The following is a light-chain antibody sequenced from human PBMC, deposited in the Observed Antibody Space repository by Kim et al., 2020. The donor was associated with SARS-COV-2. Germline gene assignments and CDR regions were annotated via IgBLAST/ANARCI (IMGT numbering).Light chain of an antibody. V-gene: IGKV3-11*01. J-gene: IGKJ4*01. CDR1: QSVSSY. Sequence: EIVLTQSPATLSLSPGQRATLSCRASQSVSSYLAWYRRRPGQAPSLLIYDAIHRARGVPARFTGSGSGTDFTLTISSLEPEDFAVYYCQQRSDWPLTFGGGTKVDIK. CDR2: DAI. CDR3: QQRSDWPLT.